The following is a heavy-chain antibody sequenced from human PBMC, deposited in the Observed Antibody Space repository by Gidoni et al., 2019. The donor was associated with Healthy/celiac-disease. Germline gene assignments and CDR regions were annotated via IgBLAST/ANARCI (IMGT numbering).Heavy chain of an antibody. CDR3: AREPDYYGSGSLYYYYMDV. CDR1: GFTFSSYA. V-gene: IGHV3-30-3*01. Sequence: QVQLVESGGGVVQPGRSLRLSCAASGFTFSSYAMHWVRQAPGKGLEWVAVISYDGSNKYYADSVKGRFTISRDNSKNTLYLQMNSLRAEDTAVYYCAREPDYYGSGSLYYYYMDVWGKGTTVTVSS. CDR2: ISYDGSNK. J-gene: IGHJ6*03. D-gene: IGHD3-10*01.